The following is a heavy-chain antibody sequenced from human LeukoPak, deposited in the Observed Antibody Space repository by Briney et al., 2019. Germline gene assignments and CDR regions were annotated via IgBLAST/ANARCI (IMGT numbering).Heavy chain of an antibody. Sequence: ASVKVSCKASGYTFTSYYMHWVRQAPGQGLEWMGIINPSGGSTSYAQKFQGRVTMTRDTSTSTVYMELSSLRSEDTAVYYCARGYGGAAAVINFDYWGQGTLVTVSS. CDR1: GYTFTSYY. CDR3: ARGYGGAAAVINFDY. D-gene: IGHD6-13*01. V-gene: IGHV1-46*01. J-gene: IGHJ4*02. CDR2: INPSGGST.